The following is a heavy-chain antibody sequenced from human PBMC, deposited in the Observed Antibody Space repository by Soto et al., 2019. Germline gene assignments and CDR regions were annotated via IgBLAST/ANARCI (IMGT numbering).Heavy chain of an antibody. D-gene: IGHD3-3*01. CDR2: ISGSGGST. Sequence: GGSLRLSCAASGFTFSSYAMSWVRQAPGKGLEWVSAISGSGGSTYYADSVKGRFTISRDNSKNTLYLQMNSLRAEDTAVYYCAKVRIFGVDPRPPAFLDVRGKGTTVTVSS. J-gene: IGHJ6*04. CDR1: GFTFSSYA. CDR3: AKVRIFGVDPRPPAFLDV. V-gene: IGHV3-23*01.